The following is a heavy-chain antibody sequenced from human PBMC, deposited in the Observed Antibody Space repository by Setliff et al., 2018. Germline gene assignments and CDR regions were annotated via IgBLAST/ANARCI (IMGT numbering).Heavy chain of an antibody. Sequence: SETLSLTCTVSGDSIRRGDYWSWIRQPAGKGLEWIGHIYTSGSTNYNPSLKSRVTISVDTSKNQFSLKLSSVTAADTAVYYCAREPTRTGGFYYLDVWGEGTTVTVSS. J-gene: IGHJ6*03. CDR2: IYTSGST. V-gene: IGHV4-61*09. CDR1: GDSIRRGDY. CDR3: AREPTRTGGFYYLDV. D-gene: IGHD2-2*01.